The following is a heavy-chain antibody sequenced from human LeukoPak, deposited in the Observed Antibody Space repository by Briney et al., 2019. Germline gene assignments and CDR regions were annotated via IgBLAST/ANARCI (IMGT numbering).Heavy chain of an antibody. CDR3: ARDSGAYDTLDY. CDR2: INSDGSTT. D-gene: IGHD3-9*01. J-gene: IGHJ4*02. V-gene: IGHV3-74*01. CDR1: GFTFSSYW. Sequence: GGSLRLYCAGSGFTFSSYWMLWDRQAPGKGLVWVSRINSDGSTTTYADYVKGRFTISRDNAKNTLSLQMNSPRAEDTAVYYCARDSGAYDTLDYWGQGTLVTVSS.